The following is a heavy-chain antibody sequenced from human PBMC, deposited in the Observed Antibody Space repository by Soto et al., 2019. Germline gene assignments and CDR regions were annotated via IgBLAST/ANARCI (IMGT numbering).Heavy chain of an antibody. D-gene: IGHD3-16*01. J-gene: IGHJ2*01. CDR1: GFTFSDYY. V-gene: IGHV3-11*06. CDR2: ISSSGSYI. Sequence: QMQLVESGGDLVKPGGALRLSCEASGFTFSDYYMSWLRQVPGQWLEWLSFISSSGSYIKYSDSMRGRLTVSRDNGKNALYLQMHSLRVEDTAVSDWASLRVWVNGYFDLWGRGPMGPVSA. CDR3: ASLRVWVNGYFDL.